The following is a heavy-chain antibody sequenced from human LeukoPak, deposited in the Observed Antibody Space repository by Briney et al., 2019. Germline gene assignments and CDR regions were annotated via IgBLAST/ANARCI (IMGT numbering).Heavy chain of an antibody. Sequence: ASVKVSCKASGFTFSGYYMQWVRQAPGQGLEWMGWISAYNGNTNYAQKLQGRVTMTTDTSTSTAYMELRSLRSDDTAVYYCARDRSYSSSWDYWGQGTLVTVSS. CDR2: ISAYNGNT. CDR1: GFTFSGYY. D-gene: IGHD6-13*01. CDR3: ARDRSYSSSWDY. V-gene: IGHV1-18*04. J-gene: IGHJ4*02.